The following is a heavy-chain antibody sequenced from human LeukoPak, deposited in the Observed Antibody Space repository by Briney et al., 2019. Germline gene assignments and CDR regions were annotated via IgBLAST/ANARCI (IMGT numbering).Heavy chain of an antibody. Sequence: SETLSLTCTVAGGSISSYSWTWIRQPAGKGLEWIGRIFASGNTYCNPSLKSRVTMSVDTSKNQFSLKLSSVTAADTAVYYCAREVYGGNRSFDYWGQGTLVTVSS. V-gene: IGHV4-4*07. D-gene: IGHD4-23*01. CDR2: IFASGNT. CDR3: AREVYGGNRSFDY. CDR1: GGSISSYS. J-gene: IGHJ4*02.